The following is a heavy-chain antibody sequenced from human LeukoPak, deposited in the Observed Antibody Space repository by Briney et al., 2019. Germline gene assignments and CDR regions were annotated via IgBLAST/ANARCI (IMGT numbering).Heavy chain of an antibody. Sequence: GGSLRLSCAASGFTFSSYGMHWARQAPGKGLEWVAVISYDGSNKYYADSVKGRFTISRDNSKNTLYLQMNSLRAEDTAVYYCAKDYSGYDHYYYGMDVWGQGTTVTVSS. CDR3: AKDYSGYDHYYYGMDV. D-gene: IGHD5-12*01. J-gene: IGHJ6*02. CDR1: GFTFSSYG. CDR2: ISYDGSNK. V-gene: IGHV3-30*18.